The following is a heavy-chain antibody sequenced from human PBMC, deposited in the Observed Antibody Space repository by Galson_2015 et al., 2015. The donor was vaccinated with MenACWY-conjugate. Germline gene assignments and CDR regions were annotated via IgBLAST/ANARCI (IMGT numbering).Heavy chain of an antibody. J-gene: IGHJ4*02. Sequence: KFQGRVTITRDTSASTAYMELSSLGSEDTAVYYCATWGYSYGLYYFDYWGQGTLVTVSS. V-gene: IGHV1-3*01. D-gene: IGHD5-18*01. CDR3: ATWGYSYGLYYFDY.